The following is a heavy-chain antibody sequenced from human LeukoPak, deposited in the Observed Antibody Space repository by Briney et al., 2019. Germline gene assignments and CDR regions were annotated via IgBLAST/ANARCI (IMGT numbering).Heavy chain of an antibody. J-gene: IGHJ3*02. CDR2: ISGSGGRT. D-gene: IGHD2-2*03. CDR3: AKGSWIASQPEVFDI. V-gene: IGHV3-23*01. CDR1: GFTFSTYA. Sequence: GGSLRLSCAASGFTFSTYAMSWVRQSPGKGLEWVSAISGSGGRTYYADSVKGRFTISRDNSKNTLYLRLNSLRTEDTAVYHCAKGSWIASQPEVFDIWGQGTMVTVSS.